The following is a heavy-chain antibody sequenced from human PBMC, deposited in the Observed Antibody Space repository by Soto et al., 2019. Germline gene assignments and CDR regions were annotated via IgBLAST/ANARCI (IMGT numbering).Heavy chain of an antibody. D-gene: IGHD4-17*01. CDR1: AGSISSSSYY. J-gene: IGHJ4*02. CDR3: ARSYGDYVSY. V-gene: IGHV4-39*01. Sequence: QLQLQESGPGLVKPSETLSLTCTVSAGSISSSSYYWGWIRQPPGKGLEWIGSIYYSGSTYYNPSLKSRVTISVDTSKNQFSLKLGSVTAADTAVYYCARSYGDYVSYWGQGTLVTVSS. CDR2: IYYSGST.